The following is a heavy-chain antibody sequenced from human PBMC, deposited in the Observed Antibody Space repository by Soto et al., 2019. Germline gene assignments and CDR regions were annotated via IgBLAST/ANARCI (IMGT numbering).Heavy chain of an antibody. CDR3: ARYSGPQNWSPP. CDR1: GGTFSSYT. D-gene: IGHD3-10*01. Sequence: QVQLVQSGAEVKKPGSSVKVSCKASGGTFSSYTISWVRQAPGQGLEWMGRIILILGIANYAQKFQGRVTITAEKSTSRAYMELSSLRSKDTAVYYCARYSGPQNWSPPWGQGTLVTDSS. CDR2: IILILGIA. V-gene: IGHV1-69*02. J-gene: IGHJ5*02.